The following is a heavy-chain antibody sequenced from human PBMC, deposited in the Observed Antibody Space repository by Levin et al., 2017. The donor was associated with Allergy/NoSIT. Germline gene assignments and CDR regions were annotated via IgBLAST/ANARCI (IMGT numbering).Heavy chain of an antibody. CDR3: ARRGTRDYYYMDG. D-gene: IGHD1-1*01. J-gene: IGHJ6*03. CDR1: GYSFTSYW. CDR2: IYPGDSDT. V-gene: IGHV5-51*01. Sequence: GESLKISCQGSGYSFTSYWIGWVRQMPGKGLEWMGIIYPGDSDTRYSPSFQGQVTISADKSISTAYLQWSSLKASDTAIYYCARRGTRDYYYMDGWGKGTTVTVSS.